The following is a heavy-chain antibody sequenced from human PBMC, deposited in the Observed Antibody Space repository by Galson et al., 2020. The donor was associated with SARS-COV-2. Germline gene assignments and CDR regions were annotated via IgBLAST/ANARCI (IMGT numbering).Heavy chain of an antibody. CDR2: ISYDGSNK. J-gene: IGHJ4*02. V-gene: IGHV3-30*01. Sequence: GGSLRLSCATSGFTFSYYAMHWVRQAPGKGLEWVALISYDGSNKYNADSVKGRFTISRDNSKNTLYLQMNSLRAEDTAVYYCARAQGGSYRGGFDYWGQGTRVTVSS. CDR1: GFTFSYYA. CDR3: ARAQGGSYRGGFDY. D-gene: IGHD1-26*01.